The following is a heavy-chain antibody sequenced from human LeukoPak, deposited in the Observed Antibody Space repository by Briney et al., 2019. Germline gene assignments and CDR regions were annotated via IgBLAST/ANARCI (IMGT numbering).Heavy chain of an antibody. CDR2: IYTSGST. V-gene: IGHV4-4*07. D-gene: IGHD2-15*01. J-gene: IGHJ5*02. Sequence: SETLSLTCTVSGGSISSYYWSWIRQPAGKGLEWIGRIYTSGSTNYNPSLKSRVTMSVDTSKNQFSLKLSSVTAADTAVYYCARDLAVVVVAAPGHNWFDPWDHGTLVTVSS. CDR1: GGSISSYY. CDR3: ARDLAVVVVAAPGHNWFDP.